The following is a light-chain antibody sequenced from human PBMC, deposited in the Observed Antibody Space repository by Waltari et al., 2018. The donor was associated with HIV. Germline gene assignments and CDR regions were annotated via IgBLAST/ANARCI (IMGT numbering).Light chain of an antibody. J-gene: IGLJ2*01. V-gene: IGLV1-51*01. CDR1: SSNIGNTY. CDR3: GTWDSSLSAYVV. Sequence: QSVLTQPPSVSAAPGQKVTISCPGSSSNIGNTYVSWYQQPPETAPKLLIYDNNKRPSGIPDRFSGSKSGTSATLGITGLQTWDEADYYCGTWDSSLSAYVVFGGGTKLTVL. CDR2: DNN.